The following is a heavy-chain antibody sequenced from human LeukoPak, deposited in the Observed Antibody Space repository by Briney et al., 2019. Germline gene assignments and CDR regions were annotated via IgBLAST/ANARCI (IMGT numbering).Heavy chain of an antibody. J-gene: IGHJ3*02. CDR3: ARQRETHSSGWHPDTFDI. Sequence: TTGGSLRLSCAASGFTFSTYAMSWVRQPPGKGLEWIGSIYYSGNIYYNPSLKSRVTISVDTSKNQFSLKLSSVTAADTAVYYCARQRETHSSGWHPDTFDIWGQGTMVTVSS. V-gene: IGHV4-39*01. D-gene: IGHD6-19*01. CDR1: GFTFSTYA. CDR2: IYYSGNI.